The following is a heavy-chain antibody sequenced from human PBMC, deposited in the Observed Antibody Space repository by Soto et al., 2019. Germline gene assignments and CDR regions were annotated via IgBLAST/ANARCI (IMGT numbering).Heavy chain of an antibody. CDR3: ARAGDWNYVQDF. Sequence: GGSLRLSCAASGFTFSDSYMSWIRQAPGKGLEWISYITFSGNTVYYADSLKGRFTISRDNAKNTVFLQMNSLRDEDSAVYFCARAGDWNYVQDFWGQGTLVTVSS. J-gene: IGHJ4*02. V-gene: IGHV3-11*04. CDR2: ITFSGNTV. D-gene: IGHD1-7*01. CDR1: GFTFSDSY.